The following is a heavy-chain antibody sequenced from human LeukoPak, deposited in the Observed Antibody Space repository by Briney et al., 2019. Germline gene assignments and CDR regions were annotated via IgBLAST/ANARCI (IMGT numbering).Heavy chain of an antibody. Sequence: GGSLRLSCAASGFTFSSYAMSWVRQAPGKGLEWVSGISGSGGSTYYADSVKGRFTISRDNSKNTLYLQMNSLRAEDTAVYYCAKDDLRYCSGGSCAMEYWGQGTLVTVSS. J-gene: IGHJ4*02. V-gene: IGHV3-23*01. CDR3: AKDDLRYCSGGSCAMEY. D-gene: IGHD2-15*01. CDR1: GFTFSSYA. CDR2: ISGSGGST.